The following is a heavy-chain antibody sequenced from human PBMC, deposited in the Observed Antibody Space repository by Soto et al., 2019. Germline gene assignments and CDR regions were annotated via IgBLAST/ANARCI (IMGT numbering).Heavy chain of an antibody. CDR2: IYYSGST. CDR3: AAVGWLKKDFDY. D-gene: IGHD5-12*01. J-gene: IGHJ4*02. Sequence: QLQLQESGPGLVKPSETLSLTCTVSGGSISSSSYYWGWIRQPPGKGLEWIGSIYYSGSTYYNPFLKSRVTISVDTSKNQFSLKLSSVTAADTAVYYCAAVGWLKKDFDYWGQGTLVTVSS. CDR1: GGSISSSSYY. V-gene: IGHV4-39*01.